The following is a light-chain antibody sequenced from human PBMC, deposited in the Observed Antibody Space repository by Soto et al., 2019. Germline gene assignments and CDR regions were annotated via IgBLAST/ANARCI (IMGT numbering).Light chain of an antibody. J-gene: IGKJ2*01. Sequence: DIQMTQSPSSLSASVGDRVTITCRASQSISSYLNWYQQKPGKAPKLLIYAASSLQSGVPSRFSGSGSGTAFTLTISSLQPEDFATYYCQQSYSTPPSFAQGTKLEIK. CDR2: AAS. CDR1: QSISSY. V-gene: IGKV1-39*01. CDR3: QQSYSTPPS.